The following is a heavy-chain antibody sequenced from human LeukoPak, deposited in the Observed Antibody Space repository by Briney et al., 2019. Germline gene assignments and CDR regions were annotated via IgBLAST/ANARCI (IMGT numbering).Heavy chain of an antibody. Sequence: SETLSLTCTVSGDSVSSSSYYWGWIRQPPGKGLEWIGTIYYSGINYYSPSLKSRVTISVDTFKNQFSLKLSSVTAADTAVYYCAKVSGAFDIWGQGTMVTVSS. CDR1: GDSVSSSSYY. CDR2: IYYSGIN. J-gene: IGHJ3*02. CDR3: AKVSGAFDI. D-gene: IGHD3-10*01. V-gene: IGHV4-39*01.